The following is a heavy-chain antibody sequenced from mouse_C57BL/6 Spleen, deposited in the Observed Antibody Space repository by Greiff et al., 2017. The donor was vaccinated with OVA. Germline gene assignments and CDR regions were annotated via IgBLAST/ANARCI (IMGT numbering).Heavy chain of an antibody. V-gene: IGHV1-80*01. Sequence: VKLQESGAELVKPGASVKISCKASGYAFSSYWMNWVKQRPGKGLEWIGQIYPGDGDTNYNGKFKGKATLTADKSSSTAYMQLSSLTSEDSAVYFCATYGNYVYYYAMDYWGQGTSVTVSS. D-gene: IGHD2-10*02. J-gene: IGHJ4*01. CDR2: IYPGDGDT. CDR3: ATYGNYVYYYAMDY. CDR1: GYAFSSYW.